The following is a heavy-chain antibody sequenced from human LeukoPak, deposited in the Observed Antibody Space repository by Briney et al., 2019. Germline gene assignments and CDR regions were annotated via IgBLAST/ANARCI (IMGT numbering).Heavy chain of an antibody. J-gene: IGHJ3*02. Sequence: GGSLRLSCAASGFTFSSYWMSWVRQAPGKGLEWVANIKQDGSEKYYVDSVKGRFTIYRDNAKNSLYLQMNSLRAEDTAVYCCARDRSALYCTNGVCYMGDAFDIWGQGTMVTVSS. V-gene: IGHV3-7*01. CDR1: GFTFSSYW. CDR3: ARDRSALYCTNGVCYMGDAFDI. CDR2: IKQDGSEK. D-gene: IGHD2-8*01.